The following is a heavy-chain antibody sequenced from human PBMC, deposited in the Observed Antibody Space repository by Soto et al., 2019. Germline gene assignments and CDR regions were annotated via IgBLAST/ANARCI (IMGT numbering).Heavy chain of an antibody. CDR3: ATDPDIVVVPAALNWFDP. V-gene: IGHV3-21*01. D-gene: IGHD2-2*01. Sequence: GGSLRLSCAASGFTFSSYSMNWVRQAPGKGLEWVSSISSSSSYIYYADSVKGRFTISRDNAKNSLYLQMNSLRAEDTAVYYCATDPDIVVVPAALNWFDPWGQGTLVTVSS. CDR1: GFTFSSYS. CDR2: ISSSSSYI. J-gene: IGHJ5*02.